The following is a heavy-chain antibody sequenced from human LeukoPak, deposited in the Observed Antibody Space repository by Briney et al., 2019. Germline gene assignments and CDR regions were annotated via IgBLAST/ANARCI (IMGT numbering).Heavy chain of an antibody. J-gene: IGHJ4*02. Sequence: GGSLRLSCTASGFTLSSYWMSWVRQAPGKGLEWVANIKQDGSEKYYVDSVKGRFTISRDNAKNSLYLQMNSLRAEDTALYYCAKGRGYNYGYIFGYFDYWGQGTLVTVSS. D-gene: IGHD5-18*01. CDR3: AKGRGYNYGYIFGYFDY. V-gene: IGHV3-7*03. CDR2: IKQDGSEK. CDR1: GFTLSSYW.